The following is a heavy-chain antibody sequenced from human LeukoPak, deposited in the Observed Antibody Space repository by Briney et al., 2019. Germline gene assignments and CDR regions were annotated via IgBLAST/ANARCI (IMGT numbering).Heavy chain of an antibody. J-gene: IGHJ3*02. CDR1: GFTFRDHW. V-gene: IGHV3-74*01. CDR3: ARDPEWPPTPPIDGFDI. CDR2: INVDGSDR. D-gene: IGHD2-15*01. Sequence: GGSLRLSCAVSGFTFRDHWMHWVRQAPGKGLVWVSGINVDGSDRRYADSVKGRFTISRDNAKNTMYLQMNSLRAEDTAVYYCARDPEWPPTPPIDGFDIWGQGAMVTVSS.